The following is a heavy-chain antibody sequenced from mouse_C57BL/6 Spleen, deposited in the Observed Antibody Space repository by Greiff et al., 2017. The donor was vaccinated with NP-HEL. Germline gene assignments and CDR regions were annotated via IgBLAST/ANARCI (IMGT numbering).Heavy chain of an antibody. V-gene: IGHV5-12*01. CDR3: ARQGEFYYFDY. CDR2: ISNGGGST. CDR1: GFTFSDYY. J-gene: IGHJ2*01. Sequence: EVQLVESGGGLVQPGGSLKLSCAASGFTFSDYYMYWVRQTPEKRLEWVAYISNGGGSTYYPDTVKGRFTISRDNAKNTLYLQMSRLKSEDTAMYYCARQGEFYYFDYWGQGTTLTVSS.